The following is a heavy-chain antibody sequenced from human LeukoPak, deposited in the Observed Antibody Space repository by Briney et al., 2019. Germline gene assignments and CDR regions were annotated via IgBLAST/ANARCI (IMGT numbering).Heavy chain of an antibody. Sequence: GGSLRLSCAASGFTVSSNYMSWVRQAPGKGLEWVSSVGGDGRVTYYADSVKGRFTISRDNSKNTIFLQMNSLRVEDTAVYYCAKGISADGYNFERGADYWGQGAQVIVSS. V-gene: IGHV3-23*01. CDR3: AKGISADGYNFERGADY. J-gene: IGHJ4*02. CDR1: GFTVSSNY. CDR2: VGGDGRVT. D-gene: IGHD1-1*01.